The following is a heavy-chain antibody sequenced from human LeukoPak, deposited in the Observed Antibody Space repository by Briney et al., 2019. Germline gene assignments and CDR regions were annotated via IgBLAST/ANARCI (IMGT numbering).Heavy chain of an antibody. CDR3: ARSPDYVEDY. Sequence: KTSETLSLTCTVSGGSISSSSYYWGWIRQPPGKGLEWIGSIYYSGSTYYNPSLKGRVTMSVDTSKNQFSLKLSSVTAADTAVYYCARSPDYVEDYWGQGTLVTVSS. D-gene: IGHD4-17*01. CDR2: IYYSGST. CDR1: GGSISSSSYY. V-gene: IGHV4-39*07. J-gene: IGHJ4*02.